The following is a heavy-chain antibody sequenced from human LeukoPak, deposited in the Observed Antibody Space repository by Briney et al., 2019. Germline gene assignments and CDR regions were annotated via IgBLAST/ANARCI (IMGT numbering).Heavy chain of an antibody. D-gene: IGHD3-22*01. CDR2: ISSNGGST. CDR3: ARRGSGFSQNYFDY. V-gene: IGHV3-64*01. CDR1: GFIFSNYA. J-gene: IGHJ4*02. Sequence: GGSLRLSCAASGFIFSNYAMHWVRQAPGKGLEYVSAISSNGGSTYYANSVKDRFTISRDNSKNTLYLQMGSLRAEDMAVYYCARRGSGFSQNYFDYWGQGTLVTVSS.